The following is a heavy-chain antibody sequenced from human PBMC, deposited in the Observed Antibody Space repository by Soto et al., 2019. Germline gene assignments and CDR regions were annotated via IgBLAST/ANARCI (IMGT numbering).Heavy chain of an antibody. Sequence: PGGSLRLSCVGSGFTFSNYAISWVRQAPGKGLQWVSGISESGGSTHYADSVRGRFAISRDNSKNTVYLQMNSLRAEDTAIYYCAKDLVAAAASWGQGTLVTV. CDR1: GFTFSNYA. J-gene: IGHJ5*02. V-gene: IGHV3-23*01. CDR2: ISESGGST. D-gene: IGHD6-13*01. CDR3: AKDLVAAAAS.